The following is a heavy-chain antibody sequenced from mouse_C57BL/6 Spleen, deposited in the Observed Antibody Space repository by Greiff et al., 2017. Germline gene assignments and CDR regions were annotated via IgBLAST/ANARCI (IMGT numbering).Heavy chain of an antibody. J-gene: IGHJ3*01. D-gene: IGHD4-1*01. CDR3: ARRGASWDWFAY. V-gene: IGHV1-69*01. CDR2: IDPSDSYT. CDR1: GYTFTSYW. Sequence: QVQLQQSGAELVMPGASVKLSCKASGYTFTSYWMHWVKQRPGQGLEWIGEIDPSDSYTNYNQKFKGKSTLTVDKSSSTAYMQLSSLTSEDSAVYYCARRGASWDWFAYWGQGTLVTVSA.